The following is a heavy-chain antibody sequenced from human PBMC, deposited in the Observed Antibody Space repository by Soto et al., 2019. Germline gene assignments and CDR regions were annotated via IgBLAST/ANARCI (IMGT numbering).Heavy chain of an antibody. CDR2: IYYSGST. CDR3: SIHWMQLRYFEWLQIAPWYFDY. CDR1: GGSINSGGYS. Sequence: SEPLSLTCAVSGGSINSGGYSWGWIRQPPGKGLEWIGSIYYSGSTYYNQSLKSQVTISVDTSKNHFSLKLSSVTAADTAVYNFSIHWMQLRYFEWLQIAPWYFDYWGQGTLVTVSS. J-gene: IGHJ4*02. D-gene: IGHD3-9*01. V-gene: IGHV4-39*01.